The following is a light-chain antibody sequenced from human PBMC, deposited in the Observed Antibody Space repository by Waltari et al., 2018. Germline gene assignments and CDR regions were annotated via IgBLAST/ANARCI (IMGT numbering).Light chain of an antibody. V-gene: IGLV2-14*03. CDR1: TSDVGGYNS. Sequence: QSALTQPASVSASPGQSITLPCTGTTSDVGGYNSVSWYQQHPGKAPKLMIHNVSNRPSGVSNRFSGSKSGNTASLTISGLQAEDEAVYYCSSYTSTNTFGLFGGGTKLTVL. J-gene: IGLJ3*02. CDR3: SSYTSTNTFGL. CDR2: NVS.